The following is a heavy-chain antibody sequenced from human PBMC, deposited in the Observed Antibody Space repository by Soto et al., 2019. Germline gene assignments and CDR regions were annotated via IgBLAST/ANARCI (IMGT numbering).Heavy chain of an antibody. Sequence: ASVKVSCKASGYTFTSYAMHWVRQAPGQRLEWMGWINAGNGHTKYSQKFQGRVTITRDTSASTAYMELTSLRSEDTAVYYCARAPLNYDILTGPYAFDIWGQGTMVTVSS. CDR3: ARAPLNYDILTGPYAFDI. CDR1: GYTFTSYA. CDR2: INAGNGHT. V-gene: IGHV1-3*01. J-gene: IGHJ3*02. D-gene: IGHD3-9*01.